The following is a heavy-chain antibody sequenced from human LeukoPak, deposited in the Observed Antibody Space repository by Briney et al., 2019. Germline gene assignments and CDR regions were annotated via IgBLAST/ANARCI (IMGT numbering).Heavy chain of an antibody. Sequence: PGGSLRLSCAASGFTFSSYSMNWVRQAPGKGLEWVSSISSSSSYIYYADSVKGRFTISRDNAKNSLYLQMNSLRAEDTAVYYCARVLIGSYPPRLSGYFDYWGQGTLVTVSS. J-gene: IGHJ4*02. CDR3: ARVLIGSYPPRLSGYFDY. CDR2: ISSSSSYI. D-gene: IGHD1-26*01. V-gene: IGHV3-21*01. CDR1: GFTFSSYS.